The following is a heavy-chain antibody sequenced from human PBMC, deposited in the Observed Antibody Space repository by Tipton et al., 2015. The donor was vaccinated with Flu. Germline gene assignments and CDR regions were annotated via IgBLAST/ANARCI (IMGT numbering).Heavy chain of an antibody. CDR1: GYSFTSYW. J-gene: IGHJ3*02. CDR2: IDPSDSYT. CDR3: ARHPRIDIVVVPAAKAGAFDI. Sequence: VQLVQSGAEVKKPGESLRISCKGSGYSFTSYWISWVRQMPGKGLEWMGRIDPSDSYTNYSPAFQGHVTISADKSISTAYLQWSSLKASVTAMYYCARHPRIDIVVVPAAKAGAFDIWGQGTMVTVSS. D-gene: IGHD2-2*01. V-gene: IGHV5-10-1*01.